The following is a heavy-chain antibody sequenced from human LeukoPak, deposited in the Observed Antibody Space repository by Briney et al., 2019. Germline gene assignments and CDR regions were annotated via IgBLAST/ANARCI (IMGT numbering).Heavy chain of an antibody. V-gene: IGHV4-59*08. Sequence: PSETLSLTCTVSGGSISSYYWSWIRQPPGKGLEWIGYIYYSGSTNYNPSLKSRVTISVDTSKNQFSLKLSSVTAADTAVYYCARHYCSGDKCYYFDYWGQGTLVTVSS. CDR3: ARHYCSGDKCYYFDY. CDR1: GGSISSYY. D-gene: IGHD2-15*01. CDR2: IYYSGST. J-gene: IGHJ4*02.